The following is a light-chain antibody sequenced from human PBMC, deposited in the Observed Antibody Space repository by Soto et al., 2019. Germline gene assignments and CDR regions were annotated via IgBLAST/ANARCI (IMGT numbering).Light chain of an antibody. CDR2: DVS. CDR3: SSYTNNSTPYV. J-gene: IGLJ1*01. Sequence: SALTQPPSVSGSPGQSVTISCTATTTDIDNYDSVSWYQQAPGTAPKLIIYDVSNRPSGVSNRFSGSKSGNTASLTISGLQAEDEADYYCSSYTNNSTPYVFGTGTKVTVL. V-gene: IGLV2-18*02. CDR1: TTDIDNYDS.